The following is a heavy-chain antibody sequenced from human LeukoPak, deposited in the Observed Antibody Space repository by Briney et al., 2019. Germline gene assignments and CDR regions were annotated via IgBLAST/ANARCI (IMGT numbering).Heavy chain of an antibody. CDR3: AKGQQRWGSYFDY. CDR2: ISYDGSNK. V-gene: IGHV3-30*18. CDR1: GFTFSSYG. D-gene: IGHD3-16*01. Sequence: GGSLRLSCAASGFTFSSYGMHWVRQAPGKGLEWVAVISYDGSNKYYADSVKGRFTISRDNSKNTLYLQMNSLRAEDTAVYYCAKGQQRWGSYFDYWGQGTLVTVSS. J-gene: IGHJ4*02.